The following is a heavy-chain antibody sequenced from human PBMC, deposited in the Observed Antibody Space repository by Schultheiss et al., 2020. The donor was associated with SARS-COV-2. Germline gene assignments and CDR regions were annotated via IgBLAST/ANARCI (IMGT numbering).Heavy chain of an antibody. V-gene: IGHV3-30*02. Sequence: GGSLRLSCAASGFTFSAFGMHWVRQAPGKGLEWVTFIRYDGSNKYYADSVKGRFTISRDNSKNTLYLQMNSLRAEDTAVYYCAKCASTVTILDAFDIWGQGTMVTVAS. CDR3: AKCASTVTILDAFDI. D-gene: IGHD4-17*01. CDR1: GFTFSAFG. CDR2: IRYDGSNK. J-gene: IGHJ3*02.